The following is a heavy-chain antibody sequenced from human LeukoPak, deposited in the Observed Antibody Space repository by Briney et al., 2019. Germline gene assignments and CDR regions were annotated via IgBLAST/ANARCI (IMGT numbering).Heavy chain of an antibody. V-gene: IGHV1-2*02. CDR3: ASSTYYYDSGGYRVNWFDP. Sequence: ASVKVSRKASGYTFTGYYMHWVRQAPGQGLEWMGWINPNSGGTNYAQKFQGRVTMTRDTSISTAYMELSSLRSEDTAVYYCASSTYYYDSGGYRVNWFDPWGQGTLVTVSS. J-gene: IGHJ5*02. CDR2: INPNSGGT. D-gene: IGHD3-22*01. CDR1: GYTFTGYY.